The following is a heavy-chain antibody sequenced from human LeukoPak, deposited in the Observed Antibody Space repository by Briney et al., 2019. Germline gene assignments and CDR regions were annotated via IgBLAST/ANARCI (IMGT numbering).Heavy chain of an antibody. CDR2: IIPIFGTA. D-gene: IGHD5-24*01. CDR1: GGTXSGYA. Sequence: GASVKVSCKASGGTXSGYAISGVRQAPGQGLEWMGGIIPIFGTANYAQKFQGRVTITADESTSTAYMELSSLRSEDTAVYYCARPTRDGYNPDAFDIWGQGTMVTVSS. J-gene: IGHJ3*02. CDR3: ARPTRDGYNPDAFDI. V-gene: IGHV1-69*13.